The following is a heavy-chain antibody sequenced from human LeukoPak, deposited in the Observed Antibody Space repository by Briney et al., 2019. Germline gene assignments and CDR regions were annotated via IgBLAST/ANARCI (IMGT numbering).Heavy chain of an antibody. CDR2: IRYDGSNK. Sequence: GGSLRLSCAASGFTFSSYGMHWVRQAPGKGLEWVAFIRYDGSNKYYADSVKGRFTISRDNSKNSLYLQINSLSTEDTAVYYCARRASRLHYYYYMDVWGTGTTVTVSS. V-gene: IGHV3-30*02. CDR1: GFTFSSYG. J-gene: IGHJ6*03. D-gene: IGHD5/OR15-5a*01. CDR3: ARRASRLHYYYYMDV.